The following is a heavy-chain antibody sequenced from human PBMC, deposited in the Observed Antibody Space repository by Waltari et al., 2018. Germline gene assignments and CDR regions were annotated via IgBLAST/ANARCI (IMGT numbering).Heavy chain of an antibody. Sequence: EEQLLESGGALIQPGGSLRLSCAASGFTFTDYAMDWVRQVPGKGLEWVSSMLSKGAPTYYAASVKGRFTISRDNSKNTLYLQMNSLTAEDTAVYYCAKRTYGPFDSWGHGTLVTVSS. CDR1: GFTFTDYA. V-gene: IGHV3-23*01. D-gene: IGHD3-10*01. J-gene: IGHJ4*01. CDR3: AKRTYGPFDS. CDR2: MLSKGAPT.